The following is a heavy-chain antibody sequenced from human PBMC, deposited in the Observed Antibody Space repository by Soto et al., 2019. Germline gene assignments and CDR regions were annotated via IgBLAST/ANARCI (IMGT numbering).Heavy chain of an antibody. D-gene: IGHD5-18*01. J-gene: IGHJ4*02. V-gene: IGHV3-48*03. CDR3: ARENSVQAWLHHFDN. CDR2: ISDDGASI. Sequence: GGSLRLSCEASGFSFSSFAMNWVRQAPGRGLEWVSYISDDGASIYYADSLKGRFTISRDNAKNSLSLQMNNLRAEDTAVYYCARENSVQAWLHHFDNWGRVTLVTVX. CDR1: GFSFSSFA.